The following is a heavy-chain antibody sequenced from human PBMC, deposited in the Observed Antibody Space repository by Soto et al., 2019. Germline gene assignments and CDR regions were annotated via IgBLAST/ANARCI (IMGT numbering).Heavy chain of an antibody. Sequence: SETLSLTCTVSGCSISSGGYYLSWIRQHPGKGLEWIGYIYYSGSTYYNPSLKSRVTISVDTSKNQFSLKLSSVTAADTAVYYCARGPHYYGWGTNVDYWGQGTLVTVSS. D-gene: IGHD3-10*01. J-gene: IGHJ4*02. CDR2: IYYSGST. V-gene: IGHV4-31*03. CDR1: GCSISSGGYY. CDR3: ARGPHYYGWGTNVDY.